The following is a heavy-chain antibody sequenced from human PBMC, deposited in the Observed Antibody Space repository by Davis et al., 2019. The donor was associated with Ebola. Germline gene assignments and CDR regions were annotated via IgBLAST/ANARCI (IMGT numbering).Heavy chain of an antibody. J-gene: IGHJ6*04. D-gene: IGHD3-10*01. Sequence: MPSETLSLTCTVSGASINSVPYSWGWIRQPPGKGLEWIGSIYSSGTTYYSPSLKSRVTISVDTSKTQFSLKLSSVTAADTAVYYCAREILLVRVVMWYYYGMDVWGKGTTVTVSS. CDR1: GASINSVPYS. V-gene: IGHV4-39*07. CDR3: AREILLVRVVMWYYYGMDV. CDR2: IYSSGTT.